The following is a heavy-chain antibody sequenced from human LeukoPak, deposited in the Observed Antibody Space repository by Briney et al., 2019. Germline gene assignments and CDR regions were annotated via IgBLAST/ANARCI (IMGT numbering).Heavy chain of an antibody. CDR2: ILTSGTT. Sequence: SETLSLTCTVSGGSISSGDYYWSWIRQPPGKGLEWIGYILTSGTTNYNPSLKSRLTISVDTSKNQFTLKLSSVTAADAAVYYCARLRVSGSYLYYFDYWGQGTLVTVSS. CDR1: GGSISSGDYY. CDR3: ARLRVSGSYLYYFDY. D-gene: IGHD1-26*01. J-gene: IGHJ4*02. V-gene: IGHV4-30-4*01.